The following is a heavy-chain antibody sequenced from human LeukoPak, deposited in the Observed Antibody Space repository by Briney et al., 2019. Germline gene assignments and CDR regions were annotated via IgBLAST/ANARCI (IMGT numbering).Heavy chain of an antibody. V-gene: IGHV3-21*01. D-gene: IGHD6-13*01. CDR2: ISGRGRDI. J-gene: IGHJ4*02. CDR3: ARELTAAAGLDY. CDR1: GFTFSTYS. Sequence: GGSLRLSCAASGFTFSTYSMIWVRQAPGKGLEWVSSISGRGRDIFYADSVKGRFTISRDNAKNSLYLHMNSLRAEDTAVYYCARELTAAAGLDYWGQGTLVTVSS.